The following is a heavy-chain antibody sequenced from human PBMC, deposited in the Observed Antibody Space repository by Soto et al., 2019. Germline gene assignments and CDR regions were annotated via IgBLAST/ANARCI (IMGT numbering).Heavy chain of an antibody. Sequence: GGSLRLSCAASGFTFSSYEMNWVRQAPGKGLEWVSYISSSGSTIYYADSVKGRFTISRDNAKNSLYLQMNSLRAEDRAVYYGASLYSSSAFDIWGQGTMVTVSS. CDR1: GFTFSSYE. J-gene: IGHJ3*02. D-gene: IGHD6-6*01. CDR2: ISSSGSTI. CDR3: ASLYSSSAFDI. V-gene: IGHV3-48*03.